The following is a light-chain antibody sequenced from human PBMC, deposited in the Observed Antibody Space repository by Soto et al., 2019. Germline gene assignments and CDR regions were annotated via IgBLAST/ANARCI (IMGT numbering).Light chain of an antibody. CDR3: SSYTSTSTLYV. V-gene: IGLV2-14*03. CDR1: SSDIGGYNY. CDR2: DVS. Sequence: QSALTQPASVSGSPGKSITISCTGTSSDIGGYNYVSWYQQLPGKVPKLIIYDVSNRPSGVSERFSGSKSGNAASLTISGLQAEDEADYYCSSYTSTSTLYVFGTGTKLTVL. J-gene: IGLJ1*01.